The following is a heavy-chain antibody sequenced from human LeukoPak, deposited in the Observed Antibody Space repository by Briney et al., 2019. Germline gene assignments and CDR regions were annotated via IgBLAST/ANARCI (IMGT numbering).Heavy chain of an antibody. CDR1: GGSFSGYY. CDR3: ARGSSSWSWFDP. CDR2: INHSGST. J-gene: IGHJ5*02. Sequence: SETLSLTCAVYGGSFSGYYWSWIRQPPGKGLEWIGEINHSGSTNYNPSLKSRVTISVDTSKNQFSLKLSSVTAADTAVYYCARGSSSWSWFDPWGQGTLVTVSS. D-gene: IGHD6-13*01. V-gene: IGHV4-34*01.